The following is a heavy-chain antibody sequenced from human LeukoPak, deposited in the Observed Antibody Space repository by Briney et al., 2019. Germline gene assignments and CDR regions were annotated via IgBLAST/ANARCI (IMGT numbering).Heavy chain of an antibody. V-gene: IGHV4-59*01. Sequence: SETLSLTCTVSGGSISSYYWAWIRQPPGKGLAWIGYIYYSGSTNYNPSLKSRVTISVDTSKKQFSLKLSSVTAADTAVYYCARKGLTGGLDYWGQGTLVTVSS. CDR1: GGSISSYY. CDR3: ARKGLTGGLDY. J-gene: IGHJ4*02. D-gene: IGHD2-8*02. CDR2: IYYSGST.